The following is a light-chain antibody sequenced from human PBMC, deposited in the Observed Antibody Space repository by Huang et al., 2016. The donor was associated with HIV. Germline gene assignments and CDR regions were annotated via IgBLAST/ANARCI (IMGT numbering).Light chain of an antibody. CDR3: QQYESWPPLT. CDR1: QRDRDI. Sequence: EIVMTQSPDTLSVSPGARATLSCRASQRDRDILAWYQQIPGQAPRLLLHATSSRAAGVPARFSGSGSVTEFTLTISSLQSEDCGVYYCQQYESWPPLTFGGGTKVEIK. V-gene: IGKV3-15*01. CDR2: ATS. J-gene: IGKJ4*01.